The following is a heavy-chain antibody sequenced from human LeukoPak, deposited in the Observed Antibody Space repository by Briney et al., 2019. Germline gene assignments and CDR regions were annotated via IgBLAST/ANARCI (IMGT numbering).Heavy chain of an antibody. D-gene: IGHD6-13*01. CDR1: GFICSDYA. J-gene: IGHJ6*02. CDR2: ISSSGSGGNT. Sequence: GGSLRLSCTASGFICSDYAMSWARQAPGKGLEWVAGISSSGSGGNTYYADSVKGRFTISKDNSKNTVYLQMSSLRVDDTAVYYCAKAASSSWPSYYYGMDVWGQGTTVTVSS. CDR3: AKAASSSWPSYYYGMDV. V-gene: IGHV3-23*01.